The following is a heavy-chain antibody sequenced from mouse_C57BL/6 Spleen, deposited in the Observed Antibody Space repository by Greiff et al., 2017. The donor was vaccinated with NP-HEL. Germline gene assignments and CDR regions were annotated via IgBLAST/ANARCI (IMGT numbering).Heavy chain of an antibody. D-gene: IGHD4-1*01. V-gene: IGHV1-64*01. CDR1: GYTFTSYW. CDR3: ARGSGTGGVAY. Sequence: VQLQQPGAELVKPGASVKLSCKASGYTFTSYWMHWVKRRPGQGLEWLGMIHPNSGSTNYNEKFKSKATLTVDKSSSTAYMQLSSLTYEDAAVYYCARGSGTGGVAYWGQGTLVTVSA. J-gene: IGHJ3*01. CDR2: IHPNSGST.